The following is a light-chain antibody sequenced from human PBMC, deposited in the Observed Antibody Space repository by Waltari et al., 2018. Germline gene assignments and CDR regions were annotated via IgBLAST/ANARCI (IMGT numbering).Light chain of an antibody. CDR1: SSDIGAYVY. J-gene: IGLJ1*01. Sequence: QSGLTQPASVSGSPGQSITISCIGTSSDIGAYVYVSWYQQHPGKAPKLLIYDVRDRPSGGSHRFSGSKSGNAASLTISGLQAEDEATYYCSSPTTRSTQVFGSGTKVTV. V-gene: IGLV2-14*01. CDR2: DVR. CDR3: SSPTTRSTQV.